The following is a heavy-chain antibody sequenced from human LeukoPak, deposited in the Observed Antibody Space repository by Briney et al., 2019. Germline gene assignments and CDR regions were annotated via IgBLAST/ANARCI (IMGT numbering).Heavy chain of an antibody. CDR2: IYPGDSDT. D-gene: IGHD2-21*01. CDR3: ARRGVGGAFDI. V-gene: IGHV5-51*01. CDR1: GYNFPIYW. Sequence: GESLKISCQGSGYNFPIYWIGWVRQMPGQGLEWMGIIYPGDSDTRYSPSFQGQVTISADKSISTAYLQWSSLKASDTAMYYCARRGVGGAFDIWGQGTMVTVSS. J-gene: IGHJ3*02.